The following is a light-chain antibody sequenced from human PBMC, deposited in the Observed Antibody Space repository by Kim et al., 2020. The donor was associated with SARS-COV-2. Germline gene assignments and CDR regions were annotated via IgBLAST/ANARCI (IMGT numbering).Light chain of an antibody. Sequence: DIQMTQSPSYLSASVGDRVTITCQASQDIKKFLNWYQQTPGKAPKVLISDASNLEIGVPSRFSGSGSGTDFTFTISGLLPEDIGSYYWLQYDNLPYTFGQGTKLEI. CDR1: QDIKKF. J-gene: IGKJ2*01. CDR2: DAS. V-gene: IGKV1-33*01. CDR3: LQYDNLPYT.